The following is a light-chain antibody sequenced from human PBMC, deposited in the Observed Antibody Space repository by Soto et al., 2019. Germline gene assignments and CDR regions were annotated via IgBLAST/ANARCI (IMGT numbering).Light chain of an antibody. CDR3: QQCFSTPLLT. CDR1: QSISTF. Sequence: DIQMTQSPSSLSASVGDRVTITCRASQSISTFLNWYQQKPGKAPKLLIYGASNLESVVTSTFSGRGSVTDFTLTISSLQPEDFATYYCQQCFSTPLLTFGGGTKVEIK. V-gene: IGKV1-39*01. CDR2: GAS. J-gene: IGKJ4*01.